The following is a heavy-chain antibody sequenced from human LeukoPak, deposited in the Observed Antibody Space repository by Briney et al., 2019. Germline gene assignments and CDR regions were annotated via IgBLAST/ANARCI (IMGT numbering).Heavy chain of an antibody. CDR2: INHSEST. D-gene: IGHD2-2*02. V-gene: IGHV4-34*01. CDR3: ARQEIGNCSSSSCYSFDY. CDR1: GGSINGYY. Sequence: PSETLSLTCAVYGGSINGYYWSWIRQPPGKGLEWIGEINHSESTNYNPSLKSRVSISVDTSKNKFSLKLLSSVTAADTAVYYCARQEIGNCSSSSCYSFDYWGQGTLVTVSS. J-gene: IGHJ4*02.